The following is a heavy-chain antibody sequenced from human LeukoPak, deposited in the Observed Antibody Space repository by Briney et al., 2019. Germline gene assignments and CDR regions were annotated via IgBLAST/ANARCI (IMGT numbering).Heavy chain of an antibody. CDR2: IIPILGIA. D-gene: IGHD3-3*01. V-gene: IGHV1-69*04. CDR3: ARGDFWSGSYGMDV. CDR1: RGTFSSYA. Sequence: SVRVSCKASRGTFSSYAISWVRQAPGQGLEWMGRIIPILGIANYAQKFQGRVTITADKSTSTAYMELSSLRSEDTAVYYCARGDFWSGSYGMDVWGQGTTVTVSS. J-gene: IGHJ6*02.